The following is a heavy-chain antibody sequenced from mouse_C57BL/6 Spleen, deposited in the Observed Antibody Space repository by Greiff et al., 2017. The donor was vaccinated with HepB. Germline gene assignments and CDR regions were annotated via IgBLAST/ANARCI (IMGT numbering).Heavy chain of an antibody. CDR1: GYTFTSYW. J-gene: IGHJ2*01. CDR2: IDPSDSYT. D-gene: IGHD2-1*01. CDR3: ASWGYGNYDFDY. Sequence: VQLQQPGAELVKPGASVKLSCKASGYTFTSYWMQWVKQRPGQGLEWIGEIDPSDSYTNYNQKFKGKATLTVDTSSSTAYMQLSSLTSEDSAVYDCASWGYGNYDFDYWGQGTTLTVSS. V-gene: IGHV1-50*01.